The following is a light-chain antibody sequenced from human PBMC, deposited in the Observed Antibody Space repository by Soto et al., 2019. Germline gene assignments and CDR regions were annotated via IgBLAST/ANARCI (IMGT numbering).Light chain of an antibody. V-gene: IGKV3-20*01. CDR2: AAS. Sequence: EIVITQCPATLSASPGERATLSCRASQSVSSSYLAWYQQKPGQAPRLLIYAASSRASGIPDRFSGSGSGTDFTLTISRLEPEDFAVYYCQQYGSSPLTFGGGTKV. CDR3: QQYGSSPLT. J-gene: IGKJ4*01. CDR1: QSVSSSY.